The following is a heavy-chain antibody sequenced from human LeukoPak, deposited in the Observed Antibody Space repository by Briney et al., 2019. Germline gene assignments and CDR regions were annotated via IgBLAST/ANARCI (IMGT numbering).Heavy chain of an antibody. Sequence: GGSLRLSCAVSGLTFSSSWMDWVRQAPGKGLEWVASINPGGNKKYSADSVKGRFTISRDNAENSLYLQMNSLRVEDTAFYYCARDLAYSRLDYWGQGMLVTVSS. CDR2: INPGGNKK. CDR3: ARDLAYSRLDY. CDR1: GLTFSSSW. D-gene: IGHD5-18*01. J-gene: IGHJ4*02. V-gene: IGHV3-7*01.